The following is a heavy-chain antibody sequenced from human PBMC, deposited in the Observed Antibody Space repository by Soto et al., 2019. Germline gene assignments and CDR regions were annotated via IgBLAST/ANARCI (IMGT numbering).Heavy chain of an antibody. V-gene: IGHV3-49*03. CDR2: IRSKAYGGTT. Sequence: GSLRLSCTASGFTFGDYAMSWFRQAPGKGLEWVGFIRSKAYGGTTEYAASVKGRFTISRDDSKSIAYLQMNSLKTEDTAVYYCTRDGNWNYPYYYGMDVWGQGTTVTVSS. CDR3: TRDGNWNYPYYYGMDV. CDR1: GFTFGDYA. J-gene: IGHJ6*02. D-gene: IGHD1-7*01.